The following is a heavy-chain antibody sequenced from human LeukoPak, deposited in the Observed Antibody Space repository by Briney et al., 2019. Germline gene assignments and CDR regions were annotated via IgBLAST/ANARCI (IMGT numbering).Heavy chain of an antibody. CDR2: IYTSGST. Sequence: PSETLSLTCTVSGGSISSYYWSWIRQPAGKGLEWIGRIYTSGSTNYNPSLKSRVTMSVDTSKNQFSLKLSSVTAADTAVYYCARVLVIVPAALGDYYYYYMDVWGKGTTVTVSS. J-gene: IGHJ6*03. V-gene: IGHV4-4*07. D-gene: IGHD2-2*01. CDR1: GGSISSYY. CDR3: ARVLVIVPAALGDYYYYYMDV.